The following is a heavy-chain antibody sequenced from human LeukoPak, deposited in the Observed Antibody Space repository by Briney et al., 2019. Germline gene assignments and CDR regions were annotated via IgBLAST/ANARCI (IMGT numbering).Heavy chain of an antibody. J-gene: IGHJ3*02. CDR1: GGSISSGDYY. CDR2: IYYSGST. V-gene: IGHV4-30-4*01. D-gene: IGHD3-22*01. CDR3: ARPQATYYDSSGYPDAFDI. Sequence: SQTLSLTCTVSGGSISSGDYYWSWIRQPPGKGLEGIGYIYYSGSTYCNPSLKSRVTISVDTSKNQFSLKLSSVTAADTAVYYCARPQATYYDSSGYPDAFDIWGQGTMVTVSS.